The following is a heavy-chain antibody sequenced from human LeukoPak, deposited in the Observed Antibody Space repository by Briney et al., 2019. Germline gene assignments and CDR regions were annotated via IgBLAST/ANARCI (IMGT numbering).Heavy chain of an antibody. CDR2: IIPIFGTA. Sequence: GASVKVSCKASGYTFTSYGISWVRQAPGQGLEWTGGIIPIFGTANYAQKFQGRVTITADESTSTAYMELSSLRSEDTAVYYCARVYCSGGSCYSGWFDPWGQGTLVTVSS. CDR1: GYTFTSYG. CDR3: ARVYCSGGSCYSGWFDP. D-gene: IGHD2-15*01. J-gene: IGHJ5*02. V-gene: IGHV1-69*13.